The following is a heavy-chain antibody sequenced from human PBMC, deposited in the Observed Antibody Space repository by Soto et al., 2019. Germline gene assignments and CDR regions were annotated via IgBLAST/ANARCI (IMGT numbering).Heavy chain of an antibody. CDR3: ARGPSGDNVDY. J-gene: IGHJ4*02. CDR1: GASISNGYYS. D-gene: IGHD1-26*01. CDR2: IHSGGTT. V-gene: IGHV4-30-4*01. Sequence: QVQLQEPGPRLVEPSHTLSLTCTVSGASISNGYYSWSWIRQAPGTGLEWIGHIHSGGTTYSNPSIKSRLTISVDMSKNQFSLKLSSLTAADTAVYYCARGPSGDNVDYWDQGTLVTVSS.